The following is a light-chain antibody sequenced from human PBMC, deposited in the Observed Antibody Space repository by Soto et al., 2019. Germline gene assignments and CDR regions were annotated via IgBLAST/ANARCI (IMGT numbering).Light chain of an antibody. Sequence: EIVLTQSPGTLSLSPVERATLSCKASQSVSGTFLAWYQQKPGQAPSLLIYGASNRATGIPDRFSGSGSGTDFTLTISRLEPEDFAVYYCQQYGSSGTFGQGTKVDIK. CDR2: GAS. CDR3: QQYGSSGT. V-gene: IGKV3-20*01. J-gene: IGKJ1*01. CDR1: QSVSGTF.